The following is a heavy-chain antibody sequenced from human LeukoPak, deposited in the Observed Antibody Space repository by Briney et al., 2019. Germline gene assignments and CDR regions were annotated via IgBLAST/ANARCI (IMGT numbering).Heavy chain of an antibody. CDR1: GASVSSASY. V-gene: IGHV4-61*01. CDR3: ARSRAFNSGAFDP. Sequence: SETLSLTCTVSGASVSSASYWTWIRQPPGQGVEWIAHIYNGVNTNYNPSLKSRVTISVDTSKNQFSLRLNSVTAADTAVYYCARSRAFNSGAFDPWGQGSLVTVSS. CDR2: IYNGVNT. J-gene: IGHJ5*02. D-gene: IGHD1-26*01.